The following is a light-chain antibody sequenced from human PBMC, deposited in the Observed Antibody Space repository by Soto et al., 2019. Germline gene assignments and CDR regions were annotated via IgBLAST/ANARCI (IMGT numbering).Light chain of an antibody. J-gene: IGKJ2*01. CDR1: QSVGSG. CDR2: GAS. V-gene: IGKV3-15*01. Sequence: EIVMTQSPATLSVSPGERATLSCRASQSVGSGLSWYQQKPDQAPRPLIYGASTRDPGIPARFSGSGSGTEFTLTISRLQSEDYAVYYCQQYNNWPPYTFGQGTKVEIK. CDR3: QQYNNWPPYT.